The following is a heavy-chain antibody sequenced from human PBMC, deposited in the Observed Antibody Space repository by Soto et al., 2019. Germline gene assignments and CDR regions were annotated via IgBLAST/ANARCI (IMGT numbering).Heavy chain of an antibody. J-gene: IGHJ6*02. CDR1: GGSISSGGYY. CDR3: ARDTSYDFWSGYHGMDV. D-gene: IGHD3-3*01. V-gene: IGHV4-31*03. CDR2: IYYSGST. Sequence: PSETLSLTCTVSGGSISSGGYYWGWIRQHPGKGLEWIGYIYYSGSTYYNPSLKSRVTISVDTSKNQFSLKLSSVTAADTAVYYCARDTSYDFWSGYHGMDVWGQGTTVTVSS.